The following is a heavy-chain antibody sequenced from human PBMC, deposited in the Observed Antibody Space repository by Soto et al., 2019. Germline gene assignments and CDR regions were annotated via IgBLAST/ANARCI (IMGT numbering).Heavy chain of an antibody. V-gene: IGHV3-48*02. CDR3: ARGGSRAAAGTFFDY. J-gene: IGHJ4*02. CDR2: ISSSSSTI. CDR1: GFTFSSYS. Sequence: EVQLVESGGGLVQPGGSLRLSCAASGFTFSSYSMNWVRQAPGKGLEWVSYISSSSSTIYYADSVKGRFTISRDNAKNSLYLQMNSLRDEDTAVYYCARGGSRAAAGTFFDYWRQGTLVTVSS. D-gene: IGHD6-13*01.